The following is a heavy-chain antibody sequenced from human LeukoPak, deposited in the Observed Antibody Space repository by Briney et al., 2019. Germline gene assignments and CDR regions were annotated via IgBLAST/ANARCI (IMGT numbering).Heavy chain of an antibody. CDR3: SNAQSESTGHNDFFEN. D-gene: IGHD2-8*02. CDR1: GYTFSNDH. V-gene: IGHV1-2*02. J-gene: IGHJ4*03. Sequence: ASVRVSSRRSGYTFSNDHLHWVRQAPEQGLEWMGWINPDTGITNFTQTFEGRVTISRETFLNTAYMELCRPGAAETALCYRSNAQSESTGHNDFFENWGQGSLVTVSS. CDR2: INPDTGIT.